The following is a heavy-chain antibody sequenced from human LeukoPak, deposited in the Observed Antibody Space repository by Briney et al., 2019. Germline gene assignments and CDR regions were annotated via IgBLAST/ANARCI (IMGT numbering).Heavy chain of an antibody. CDR3: ARAPYDFWSGPSFDY. D-gene: IGHD3-3*01. V-gene: IGHV4-59*01. CDR1: GGSISSYY. J-gene: IGHJ4*02. Sequence: SETLSLTCTVSGGSISSYYWSWIRQPPGKGLEWVGYIYYSGSTNYNPSLKSRVTISVDTSKNQFSLKLSSVTAADTAVYYCARAPYDFWSGPSFDYWGQGTLVTVSS. CDR2: IYYSGST.